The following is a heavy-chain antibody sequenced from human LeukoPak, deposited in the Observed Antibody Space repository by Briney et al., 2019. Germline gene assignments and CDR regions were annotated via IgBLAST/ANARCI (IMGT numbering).Heavy chain of an antibody. CDR3: ASHSSFRASDY. Sequence: PAGTLSLTCTVSGGSISSYDWSWVRQPPGKGLEWMGYVYYSGSPNYNPSLTSRSAISVDMSKNHFSLNLSSVTAADTAVYYCASHSSFRASDYWGQGTLVPVSS. CDR2: VYYSGSP. D-gene: IGHD6-19*01. CDR1: GGSISSYD. J-gene: IGHJ4*02. V-gene: IGHV4-59*08.